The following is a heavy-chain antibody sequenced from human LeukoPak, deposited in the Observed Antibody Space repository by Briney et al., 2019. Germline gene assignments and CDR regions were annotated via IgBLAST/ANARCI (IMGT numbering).Heavy chain of an antibody. CDR1: GGTFSSYA. CDR3: ARDRGDDLRAYYYGTDV. CDR2: IIPIFGTA. D-gene: IGHD2-21*02. Sequence: ASVKVSCKASGGTFSSYAISWVRQAPGQGLEWMGGIIPIFGTANYAQKFQGRVTITADESTSTAYMELSSLRSEDTAVYYCARDRGDDLRAYYYGTDVWGQGTTVTVSS. J-gene: IGHJ6*02. V-gene: IGHV1-69*13.